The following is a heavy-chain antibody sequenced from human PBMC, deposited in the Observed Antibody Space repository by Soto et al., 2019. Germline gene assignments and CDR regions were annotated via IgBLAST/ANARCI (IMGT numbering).Heavy chain of an antibody. Sequence: GASVKVSCKASGYTFTSYYMHWVRQAPGQGLEWMGIINPSGGSTSYAQKFQGRVTMTRDTSTSTVYMELSSLRSEDTAVYYCARDVGFVDTAMRRYGMDVWGQGTTVPSP. V-gene: IGHV1-46*01. D-gene: IGHD5-18*01. CDR1: GYTFTSYY. CDR3: ARDVGFVDTAMRRYGMDV. CDR2: INPSGGST. J-gene: IGHJ6*02.